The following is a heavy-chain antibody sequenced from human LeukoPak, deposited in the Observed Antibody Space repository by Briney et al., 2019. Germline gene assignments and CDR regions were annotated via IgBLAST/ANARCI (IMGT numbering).Heavy chain of an antibody. CDR3: ARGFGEFPGSYYGMDV. Sequence: PGGSLRLSCAASGFTFSSYGMHWVRQAPGKGLEWVAVIWYDGSNKYYAHSVKGRFTISRDNSKNTLYLQVNSLRAEDTAVYYCARGFGEFPGSYYGMDVWGKGTTVTVSS. J-gene: IGHJ6*04. CDR1: GFTFSSYG. V-gene: IGHV3-33*01. D-gene: IGHD3-10*01. CDR2: IWYDGSNK.